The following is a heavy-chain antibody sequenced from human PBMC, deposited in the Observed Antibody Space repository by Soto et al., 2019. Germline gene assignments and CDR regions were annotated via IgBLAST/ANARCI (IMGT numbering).Heavy chain of an antibody. CDR3: ARVGSGYYEGYYYYYMDV. J-gene: IGHJ6*03. V-gene: IGHV4-34*01. Sequence: SETLSLTCAVYGGSFSGYFWSWIRQPPGKGLEWIGEINHSGSTNSNPSLKSRVTISVDTSKNQFSLNLSSVTAADMAVYYCARVGSGYYEGYYYYYMDVWGKGTTVTVSS. CDR2: INHSGST. D-gene: IGHD3-3*01. CDR1: GGSFSGYF.